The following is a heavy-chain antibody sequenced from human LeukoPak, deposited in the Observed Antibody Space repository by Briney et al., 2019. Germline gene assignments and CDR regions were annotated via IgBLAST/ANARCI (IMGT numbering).Heavy chain of an antibody. J-gene: IGHJ4*02. Sequence: PSETLSLTCTVSGVSIYSHYWSWIRQPPGKGLEWIGYIYYRGSTNYNPSLKSRVTISVDTSKNQFSLKLSSVTAADTAVYYCARDGYNPIDYWGQGTLVTVSS. D-gene: IGHD5-24*01. CDR2: IYYRGST. CDR1: GVSIYSHY. CDR3: ARDGYNPIDY. V-gene: IGHV4-59*11.